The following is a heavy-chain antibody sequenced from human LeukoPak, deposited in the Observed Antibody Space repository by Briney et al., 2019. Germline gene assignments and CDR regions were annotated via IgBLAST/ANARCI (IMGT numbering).Heavy chain of an antibody. D-gene: IGHD3-22*01. V-gene: IGHV3-74*01. CDR2: INSDGSST. CDR1: GFTFSSYW. J-gene: IGHJ1*01. CDR3: ARYDYYDSSGYKIAAYFQR. Sequence: GGSLILSCAASGFTFSSYWMHWVRQAPGKGLVWVSRINSDGSSTSYADSVKGRFTISRDNAKNTLCLQMNSLRAEDTAVYYCARYDYYDSSGYKIAAYFQRWGQGTLVTVSS.